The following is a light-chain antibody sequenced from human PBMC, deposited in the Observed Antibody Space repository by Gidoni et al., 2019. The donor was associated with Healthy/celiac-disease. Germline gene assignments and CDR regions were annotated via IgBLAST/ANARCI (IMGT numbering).Light chain of an antibody. CDR2: AAS. J-gene: IGKJ1*01. V-gene: IGKV1-27*01. CDR1: QGISNH. Sequence: DIQMTQSPSSLSASVGDRVTITCRASQGISNHLAWYQQKPGKVPKPLIYAASTLQAGVPSRFSGSGSGTDFTLTISSLQPEDVATYYCQRYNSAPRTFGQXTKVEIK. CDR3: QRYNSAPRT.